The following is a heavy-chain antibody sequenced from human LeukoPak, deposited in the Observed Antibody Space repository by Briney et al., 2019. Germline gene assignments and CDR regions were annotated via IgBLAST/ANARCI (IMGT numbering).Heavy chain of an antibody. V-gene: IGHV3-23*01. D-gene: IGHD3-3*01. Sequence: GGSLRLSCAASGFTFSSYGIIWVRQAPGKGLEWVSGISGSGDNTYYADSVKGRFTISRDNSKNTLYLQMNSLRAEDTAIYYCAKHYYDFWSTYHFFDYWGQGTLVTVSS. J-gene: IGHJ4*02. CDR3: AKHYYDFWSTYHFFDY. CDR1: GFTFSSYG. CDR2: ISGSGDNT.